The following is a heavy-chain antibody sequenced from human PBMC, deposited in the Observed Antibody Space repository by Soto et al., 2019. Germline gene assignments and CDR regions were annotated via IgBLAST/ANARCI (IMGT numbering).Heavy chain of an antibody. Sequence: ASVKVSCKASVYTFTGYDMHWVRQAPGQGLEWMRWINPNSVGTDYPQKFHGSGTMTRDTSISTAYMDLSRLRYAATAVQYRARARVDTGMVFDYWGPGSVVTVS. CDR1: VYTFTGYD. CDR2: INPNSVGT. V-gene: IGHV1-2*02. D-gene: IGHD5-18*01. CDR3: ARARVDTGMVFDY. J-gene: IGHJ4*02.